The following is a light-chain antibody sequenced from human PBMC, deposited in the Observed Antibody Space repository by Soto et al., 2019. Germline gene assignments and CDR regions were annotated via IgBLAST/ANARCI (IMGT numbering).Light chain of an antibody. CDR2: EVT. CDR1: SSDVGTYNY. J-gene: IGLJ1*01. Sequence: QSSLTQPASVSGSPGQSITISCTGISSDVGTYNYVSWYQQHPGKAPQLMIYEVTNRPSGVSDRFSGSRSGNTASLTISGLLAEDEADYYCSSYTSTSTQVFGTGTKVTVL. CDR3: SSYTSTSTQV. V-gene: IGLV2-14*01.